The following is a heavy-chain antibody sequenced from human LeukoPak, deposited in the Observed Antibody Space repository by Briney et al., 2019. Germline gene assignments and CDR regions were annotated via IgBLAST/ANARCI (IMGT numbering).Heavy chain of an antibody. CDR1: GYSFTSYW. CDR3: AILVGVTATPDDAFDI. J-gene: IGHJ3*02. D-gene: IGHD2-21*02. V-gene: IGHV5-51*01. Sequence: GESLKISCKCSGYSFTSYWIGWVRQMPGKGLEWMGIIYPGDSDTTYSPSFQVRVSISADKSISTAYLQWSSLKAWDTAMYYCAILVGVTATPDDAFDIWGQGTMVTVSS. CDR2: IYPGDSDT.